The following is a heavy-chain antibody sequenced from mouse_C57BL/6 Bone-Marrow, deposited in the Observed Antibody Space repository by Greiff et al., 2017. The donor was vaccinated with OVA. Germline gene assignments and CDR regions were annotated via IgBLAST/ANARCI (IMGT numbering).Heavy chain of an antibody. D-gene: IGHD3-2*02. V-gene: IGHV1-64*01. Sequence: QVQLQQPGAELVKPGASVKVSCKASGYTFTSYWMHWVKQRPGQGLEWIGRIHPNSGSTNYNEKFKSKATLTVDKSSSTAYMQLSSLTSEDSAVYYCARELRLRQWFAYWGQGTLVTVSA. J-gene: IGHJ3*01. CDR3: ARELRLRQWFAY. CDR1: GYTFTSYW. CDR2: IHPNSGST.